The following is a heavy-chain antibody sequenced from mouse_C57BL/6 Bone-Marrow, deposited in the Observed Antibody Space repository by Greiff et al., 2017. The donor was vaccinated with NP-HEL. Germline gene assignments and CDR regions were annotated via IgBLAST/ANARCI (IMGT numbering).Heavy chain of an antibody. CDR2: INPYNGGT. CDR1: GYTFTDYY. V-gene: IGHV1-19*01. CDR3: ARAYYSNLIRYFEV. J-gene: IGHJ1*03. Sequence: VQLQQSGPVLVKPGASVKMSCKASGYTFTDYYMNWVKQSHGKSLEWIGVINPYNGGTSYNQKFKGKATLTVDKSSSTAYMELNSLPSEDSAVYYCARAYYSNLIRYFEVWGTGTTVTVSS. D-gene: IGHD2-5*01.